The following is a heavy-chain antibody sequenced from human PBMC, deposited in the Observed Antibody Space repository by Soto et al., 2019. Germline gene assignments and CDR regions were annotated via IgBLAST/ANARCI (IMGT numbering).Heavy chain of an antibody. D-gene: IGHD6-13*01. CDR3: ASGLEGYSSSWYDY. J-gene: IGHJ4*02. V-gene: IGHV3-74*01. CDR2: INSDGSST. Sequence: EVQLVESGGGLVQPGGSLSLSCAASGFTFNKNWMHWVRQAPGKGLVWVSRINSDGSSTNYADSVKGRFTISRDNAKNTRYLHMNSLRAEDTAVYYCASGLEGYSSSWYDYWGQGTLVTVSS. CDR1: GFTFNKNW.